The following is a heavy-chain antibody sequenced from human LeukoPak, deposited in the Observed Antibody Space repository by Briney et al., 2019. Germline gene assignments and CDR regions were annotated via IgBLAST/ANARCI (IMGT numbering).Heavy chain of an antibody. CDR3: ARRGYCSRTSCPSPHDDALDI. J-gene: IGHJ3*02. CDR1: GYTFSRYG. D-gene: IGHD2-2*01. CDR2: ISAYNGNT. V-gene: IGHV1-18*01. Sequence: ASVKVSCKASGYTFSRYGISWVRQAPGQGLEWMGWISAYNGNTHDVQKLQGRVTMTTDTSTSTAYMELRSLRFDDTAVYYCARRGYCSRTSCPSPHDDALDIWGQGQWSPSLQ.